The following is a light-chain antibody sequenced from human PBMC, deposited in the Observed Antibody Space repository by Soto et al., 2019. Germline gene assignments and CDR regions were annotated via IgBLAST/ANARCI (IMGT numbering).Light chain of an antibody. CDR3: QQRSNWPPG. Sequence: EIVLTQSPGTLSLSPGERATLSCRASQSVSSNLAWYQQKPGQAPRLLIYGASTRATGIPARFSGSGSGTDFALTISSLEPEDFAVYYCQQRSNWPPGFGQGTRLEIK. CDR2: GAS. CDR1: QSVSSN. J-gene: IGKJ5*01. V-gene: IGKV3-11*01.